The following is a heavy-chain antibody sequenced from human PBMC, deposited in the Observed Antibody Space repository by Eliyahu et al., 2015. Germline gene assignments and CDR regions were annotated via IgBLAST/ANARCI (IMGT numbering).Heavy chain of an antibody. CDR1: GFTFSSYW. CDR3: AREDDVNTFDY. V-gene: IGHV3-7*01. CDR2: INQDGSDR. D-gene: IGHD2/OR15-2a*01. J-gene: IGHJ4*02. Sequence: LRLSCAASGFTFSSYWMSWVRLAPGKRPEWVANINQDGSDRHQVDSVKGRFTISRDNAKSSLLPPNNTPRVAGTPLYYCAREDDVNTFDYRGQGTLVTVAS.